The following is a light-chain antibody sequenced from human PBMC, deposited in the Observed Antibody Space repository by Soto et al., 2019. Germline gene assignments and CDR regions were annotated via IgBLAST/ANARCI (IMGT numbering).Light chain of an antibody. Sequence: DIVLTQSPCTLSLSPGERATLSCRASQSVSSTYLAWYQQKPGRPPRLLIHDAYNRATGIPPRFSGSGSGTDFTLTISSLEPEDSAVYYCQQRHMWPITFGQGTRLEIK. CDR3: QQRHMWPIT. CDR2: DAY. V-gene: IGKV3D-20*02. CDR1: QSVSSTY. J-gene: IGKJ5*01.